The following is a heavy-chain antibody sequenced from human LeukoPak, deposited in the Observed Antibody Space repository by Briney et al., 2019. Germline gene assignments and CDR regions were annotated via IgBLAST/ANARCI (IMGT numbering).Heavy chain of an antibody. V-gene: IGHV3-21*01. CDR3: ARVPNRYYYDSSGSV. CDR2: ISSSSSYI. Sequence: PGGSLRLSCAASGFTFSSYSTNWVRQAPGKGLEWVSSISSSSSYIYYADSVKGRFTISRDNAKNSLYLQMNSLRAEDTAVYYCARVPNRYYYDSSGSVWGQGTLVTVSS. D-gene: IGHD3-22*01. CDR1: GFTFSSYS. J-gene: IGHJ4*02.